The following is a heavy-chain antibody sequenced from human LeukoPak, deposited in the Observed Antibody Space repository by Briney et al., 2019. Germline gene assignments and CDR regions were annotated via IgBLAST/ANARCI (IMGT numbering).Heavy chain of an antibody. V-gene: IGHV3-53*01. CDR3: ARPISGGLAVTADWFDP. D-gene: IGHD6-19*01. J-gene: IGHJ5*01. CDR2: INANSGTT. CDR1: GFTISSNY. Sequence: GGSLRLSCAASGFTISSNYMSWLRQPPGKGLEWVSTINANSGTTSYAASVRGRFTISRDNSKNTLYLQLNTLRAEDTAVYYCARPISGGLAVTADWFDPWGQGTLVVVSS.